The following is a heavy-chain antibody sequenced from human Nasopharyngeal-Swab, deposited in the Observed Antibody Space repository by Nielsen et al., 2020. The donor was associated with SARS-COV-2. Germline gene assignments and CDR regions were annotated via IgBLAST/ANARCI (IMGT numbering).Heavy chain of an antibody. CDR1: GFTFSSYS. Sequence: GESLKISCAASGFTFSSYSMNWVRQAPGKGLEWVSSISSSSSYIHYADSVKGRFTISRDNAKNSLYLQMNTLRAEDTAVYYCARDRTTIFGVVISVYYYGMDVWGQGTTVTVSS. V-gene: IGHV3-21*01. CDR3: ARDRTTIFGVVISVYYYGMDV. J-gene: IGHJ6*02. CDR2: ISSSSSYI. D-gene: IGHD3-3*01.